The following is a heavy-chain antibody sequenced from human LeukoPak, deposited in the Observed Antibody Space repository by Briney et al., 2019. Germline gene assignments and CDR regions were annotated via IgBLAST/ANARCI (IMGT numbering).Heavy chain of an antibody. CDR2: IWYDGSNK. CDR1: GFTFSSYG. J-gene: IGHJ4*02. Sequence: GGSLRLSCAASGFTFSSYGMHWVRQAPGKGLEWVAVIWYDGSNKYYADSVKGRFTISRDNSRNTLYLQMNSLRADDTAVYYCAKGVYGDHPHYSDYWGQGTLVIVSS. CDR3: AKGVYGDHPHYSDY. V-gene: IGHV3-33*06. D-gene: IGHD4-17*01.